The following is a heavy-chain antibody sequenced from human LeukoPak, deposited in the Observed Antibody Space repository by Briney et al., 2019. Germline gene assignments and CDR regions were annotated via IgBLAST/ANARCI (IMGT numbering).Heavy chain of an antibody. D-gene: IGHD3-22*01. V-gene: IGHV5-51*01. CDR2: IYPGDSDT. J-gene: IGHJ3*02. CDR3: ASHDYYDSSGVHPAFDI. CDR1: GYRFTSYW. Sequence: GGSLQISCQGSGYRFTSYWIGWVRQVPGKGLEWMGIIYPGDSDTRYSPSFQGQVTISADKSISTAYLQWSSLKASDTAMYYCASHDYYDSSGVHPAFDIWGQGTMVTVSS.